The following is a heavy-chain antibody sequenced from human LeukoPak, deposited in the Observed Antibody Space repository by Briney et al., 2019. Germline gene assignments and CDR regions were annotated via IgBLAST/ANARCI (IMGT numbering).Heavy chain of an antibody. CDR1: GYTFTSYA. Sequence: ASVKVSCKASGYTFTSYAMHWVRQAPGQRLEWMGWINAGNGNTKYSQEFQGRVTITRDTSASTAYMELSGLRSDDTAVYYCARRSSTSCYDLDYWGQGTLVTVSS. J-gene: IGHJ4*02. CDR3: ARRSSTSCYDLDY. CDR2: INAGNGNT. V-gene: IGHV1-3*01. D-gene: IGHD2-2*01.